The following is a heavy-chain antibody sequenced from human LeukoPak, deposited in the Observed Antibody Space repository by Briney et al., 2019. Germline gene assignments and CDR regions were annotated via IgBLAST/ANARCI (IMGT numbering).Heavy chain of an antibody. J-gene: IGHJ4*02. D-gene: IGHD5-18*01. V-gene: IGHV1-8*03. CDR2: MNPNSGNT. Sequence: ASVKVSCKASGYTFTGYYMHWVRQAPGQGLEWMGWMNPNSGNTGYAQKFQGRVTITRNTSISTAYMELSSLRSEDTAVYYCARRRETFNSYGERIYDYWGQGTLVTVSS. CDR1: GYTFTGYY. CDR3: ARRRETFNSYGERIYDY.